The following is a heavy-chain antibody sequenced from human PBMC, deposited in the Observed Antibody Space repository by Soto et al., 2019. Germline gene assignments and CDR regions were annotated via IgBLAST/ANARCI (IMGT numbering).Heavy chain of an antibody. Sequence: QVRLQESGRVLVKPSQTLSLTCTVSGGSISSGGYYWSWIRQHPGKGLEWIGYIYYSGSTYYNPSLKSRVTISVDTSKNQFSLKLSSVTAADTAVYYRARIGTTRYFDYWRQGTLVTVSS. CDR2: IYYSGST. CDR3: ARIGTTRYFDY. D-gene: IGHD1-7*01. V-gene: IGHV4-31*03. CDR1: GGSISSGGYY. J-gene: IGHJ4*02.